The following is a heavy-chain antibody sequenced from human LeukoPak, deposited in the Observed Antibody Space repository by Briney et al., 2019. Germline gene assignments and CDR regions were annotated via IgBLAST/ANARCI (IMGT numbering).Heavy chain of an antibody. V-gene: IGHV3-23*01. CDR2: ISGSGGST. J-gene: IGHJ4*02. Sequence: GGSLRLSCAASGFTFSSYAMSWVRQAPGKGLEWVSVISGSGGSTYYADSVKGRFTISRDNSKNTLYLRMNSLRAEDTAVYYCAKDYDYVWGSYRPTGFDYWGQGTLVTVSS. CDR1: GFTFSSYA. D-gene: IGHD3-16*02. CDR3: AKDYDYVWGSYRPTGFDY.